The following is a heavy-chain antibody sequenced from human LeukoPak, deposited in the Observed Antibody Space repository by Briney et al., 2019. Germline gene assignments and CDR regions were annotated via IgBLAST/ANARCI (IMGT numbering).Heavy chain of an antibody. CDR2: IVVGSGNT. D-gene: IGHD3-22*01. CDR1: GFTFTSSA. Sequence: SVKVSCKASGFTFTSSAVQWVRQARGQRLEWIGWIVVGSGNTNYAQKFQGRVTITADESTSTAYMELSSLRSEDTAVYYCARTYYYDSSGYYYYGMDVWGQGTTVAVSS. CDR3: ARTYYYDSSGYYYYGMDV. J-gene: IGHJ6*02. V-gene: IGHV1-58*01.